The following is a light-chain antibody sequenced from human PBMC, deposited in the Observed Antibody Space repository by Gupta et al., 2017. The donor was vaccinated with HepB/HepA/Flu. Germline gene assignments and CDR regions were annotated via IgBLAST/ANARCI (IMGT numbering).Light chain of an antibody. Sequence: SYELTQPLSVSVALGQTARITCGGNNIGRKNVHWYQQEPGQAPVLVIYGDNNRASGIPGRFSASNSGNTATLTIRRAQAGDEADYYCQVCDSSTVVFGGGTKLTVL. CDR2: GDN. J-gene: IGLJ2*01. V-gene: IGLV3-9*01. CDR3: QVCDSSTVV. CDR1: NIGRKN.